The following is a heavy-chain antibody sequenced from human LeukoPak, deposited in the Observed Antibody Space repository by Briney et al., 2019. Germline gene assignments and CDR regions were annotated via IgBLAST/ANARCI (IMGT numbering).Heavy chain of an antibody. Sequence: PSETLSLTCTVSGESVTSGGYFGTWIRQHPGKGLEWIGYISNSGTTSYNPSLKSRVSISVDSSNNQFSLRLSSVTAADTAAYYCARAVVVTSSPDAFDICGQGTMVTVSS. J-gene: IGHJ3*02. CDR1: GESVTSGGYF. D-gene: IGHD2-21*02. CDR3: ARAVVVTSSPDAFDI. V-gene: IGHV4-31*03. CDR2: ISNSGTT.